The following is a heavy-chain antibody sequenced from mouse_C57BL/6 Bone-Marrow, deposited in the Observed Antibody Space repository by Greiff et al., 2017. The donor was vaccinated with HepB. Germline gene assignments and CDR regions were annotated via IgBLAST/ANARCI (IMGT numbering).Heavy chain of an antibody. CDR2: IHPNSGST. Sequence: HVQLQQPGAELVKPGASVKLSCKASGYTFTSYWMHWVKQRPGQGLEWIGMIHPNSGSTNYNEKFKSKATLTVDKSSSTAYMQLSSLTSEDSAVYYCARGTTKYYFDYWGQGTTLTVSS. D-gene: IGHD1-1*01. CDR3: ARGTTKYYFDY. V-gene: IGHV1-64*01. J-gene: IGHJ2*01. CDR1: GYTFTSYW.